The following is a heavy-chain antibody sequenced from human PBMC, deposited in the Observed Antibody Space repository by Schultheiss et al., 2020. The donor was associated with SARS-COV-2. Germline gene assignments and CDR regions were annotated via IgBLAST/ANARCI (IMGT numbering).Heavy chain of an antibody. J-gene: IGHJ4*02. CDR1: GYTFTSYG. V-gene: IGHV1-2*04. CDR2: INPNSGGT. D-gene: IGHD5-12*01. CDR3: ARQALRGYSGYDLDY. Sequence: ASVKVSCKASGYTFTSYGISWVRQAPGQGLEWMGWINPNSGGTNYAQKFQGWVTMTRDTSISTAYMELSRLRSDDTAVYYCARQALRGYSGYDLDYWGQGTLVTVSS.